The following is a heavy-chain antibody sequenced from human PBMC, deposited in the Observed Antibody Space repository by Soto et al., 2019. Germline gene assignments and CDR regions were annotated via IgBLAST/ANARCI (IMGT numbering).Heavy chain of an antibody. J-gene: IGHJ4*02. CDR1: GGSFSGYY. V-gene: IGHV4-34*01. D-gene: IGHD4-17*01. CDR2: VNHSGSP. Sequence: QVQLQQWGAGLLKPSETLSLTCAVYGGSFSGYYWSWIRQPPGKGLEWIGEVNHSGSPNYNPSLTSRATTSVDTSKNQFSLKLSSVTAADTAVYYWARGRTVTGTRRFGYWGQGTLVTVSS. CDR3: ARGRTVTGTRRFGY.